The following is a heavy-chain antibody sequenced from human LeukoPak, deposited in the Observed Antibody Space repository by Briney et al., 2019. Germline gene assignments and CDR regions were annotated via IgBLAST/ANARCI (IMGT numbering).Heavy chain of an antibody. V-gene: IGHV3-74*01. CDR2: IASDGSST. Sequence: GGSLRLSCAASGFTFSSYWMNWVRQAPGKGLVWVSRIASDGSSTTYADSVKGRFSISRDNAKNTLYLQMNSLRVKDTAVYYCARGRPHGNDYWGQGTLVTVSS. J-gene: IGHJ4*02. D-gene: IGHD4-23*01. CDR1: GFTFSSYW. CDR3: ARGRPHGNDY.